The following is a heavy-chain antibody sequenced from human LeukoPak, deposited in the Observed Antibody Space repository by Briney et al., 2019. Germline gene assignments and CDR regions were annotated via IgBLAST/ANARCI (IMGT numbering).Heavy chain of an antibody. CDR2: ITGSGDYT. Sequence: PGGSLRLSCAASGFTFSSYGMSWVRQAPGKGLEWVSAITGSGDYTDYADSVKGRFTISRDNSKNTAYLQMNSLRAEDTAVYYCAKRSGVNYGYFDSWGQGTLVSVSS. CDR1: GFTFSSYG. D-gene: IGHD1-26*01. CDR3: AKRSGVNYGYFDS. J-gene: IGHJ4*02. V-gene: IGHV3-23*01.